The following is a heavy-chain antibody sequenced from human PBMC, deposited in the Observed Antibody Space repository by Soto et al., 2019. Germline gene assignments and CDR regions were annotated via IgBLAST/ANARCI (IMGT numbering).Heavy chain of an antibody. V-gene: IGHV3-30*18. CDR2: ISNDGSIK. D-gene: IGHD5-12*01. CDR3: AKAADEYSGYDPHHGP. CDR1: GFTFSSYG. J-gene: IGHJ5*02. Sequence: HPGGSLRLSCAASGFTFSSYGMHWVRQAPGKGLEWVAVISNDGSIKYYADSVKGRFTISRDNSKNTLYLQMNSLRAEDTAVYYCAKAADEYSGYDPHHGPWGQGTLVTVSS.